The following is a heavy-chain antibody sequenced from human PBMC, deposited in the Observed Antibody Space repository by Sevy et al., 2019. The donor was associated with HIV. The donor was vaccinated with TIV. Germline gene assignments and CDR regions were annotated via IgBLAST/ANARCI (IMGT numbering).Heavy chain of an antibody. V-gene: IGHV3-49*04. CDR3: TRGGNSAIDY. D-gene: IGHD2-21*02. CDR2: IRSKAYGGTT. CDR1: GFTFGDYA. Sequence: GGSLRLSCTASGFTFGDYAMSWVRQAPGKGLEWVGFIRSKAYGGTTEYAASVKCRFTISRDDSKSIAYLQMNSLKTADTAVYYCTRGGNSAIDYWGQGTLVTVSS. J-gene: IGHJ4*02.